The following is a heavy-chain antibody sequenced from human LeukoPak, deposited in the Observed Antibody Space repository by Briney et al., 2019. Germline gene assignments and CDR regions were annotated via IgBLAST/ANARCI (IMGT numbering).Heavy chain of an antibody. CDR1: GFTFSSYS. CDR2: ISSSSSYI. CDR3: ARRGESTTYGDYRFDY. J-gene: IGHJ4*02. Sequence: PGGSLRLSCAASGFTFSSYSMNWVRQAPGKGLEWVSSISSSSSYIYYADSVKGRFTISRDNAKNSLYLQMNSLRAEDTAVHYCARRGESTTYGDYRFDYWGQGTLVTVSS. D-gene: IGHD4-17*01. V-gene: IGHV3-21*04.